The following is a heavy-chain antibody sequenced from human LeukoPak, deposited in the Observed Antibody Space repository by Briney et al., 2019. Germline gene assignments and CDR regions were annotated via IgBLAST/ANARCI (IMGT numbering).Heavy chain of an antibody. D-gene: IGHD6-19*01. CDR1: GYTFTGYY. V-gene: IGHV1-2*02. CDR3: ARVTYSSGWYEY. CDR2: INPNSGGT. Sequence: GASVKVSCKTSGYTFTGYYLHWVRQAPGQGLEWMGWINPNSGGTNYAQKFQGRVTMTRDTSISTAYMELSRLRSDDTAVYYCARVTYSSGWYEYWGEGTLVTVSS. J-gene: IGHJ4*02.